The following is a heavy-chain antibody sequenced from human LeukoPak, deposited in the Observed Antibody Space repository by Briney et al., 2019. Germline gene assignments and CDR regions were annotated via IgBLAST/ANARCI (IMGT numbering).Heavy chain of an antibody. CDR2: MSSSGSTI. Sequence: GGSLRLSCAASGFTFSDYYMSWISQAPGKGLEWVSYMSSSGSTIYYADSVKGRFTISRDNAKNSLYLQMNSLRAEDTAVYYCARDKNVITFGGDTDYWGQGTLVTVSS. V-gene: IGHV3-11*01. J-gene: IGHJ4*02. D-gene: IGHD3-16*01. CDR1: GFTFSDYY. CDR3: ARDKNVITFGGDTDY.